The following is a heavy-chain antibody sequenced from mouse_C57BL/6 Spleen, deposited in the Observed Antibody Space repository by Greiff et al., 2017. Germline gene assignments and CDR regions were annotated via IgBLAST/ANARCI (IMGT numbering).Heavy chain of an antibody. CDR3: AREGITTVGPLDY. J-gene: IGHJ2*01. Sequence: VQLQQSGPELVKPGASVKISCKASGYSFTGYYMNWVKQSPEKSLEWIGEINPSTGGTTYNQKFKAKATLTVDKSSSTAYMQLKSLTSEDSAVYYCAREGITTVGPLDYWGQGTTLTVSS. D-gene: IGHD1-1*01. CDR2: INPSTGGT. V-gene: IGHV1-42*01. CDR1: GYSFTGYY.